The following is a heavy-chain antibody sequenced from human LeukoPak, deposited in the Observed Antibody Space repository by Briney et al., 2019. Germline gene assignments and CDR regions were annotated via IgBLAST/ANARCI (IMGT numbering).Heavy chain of an antibody. CDR1: GGSFSGYY. D-gene: IGHD6-6*01. Sequence: PSETLSLTCAVYGGSFSGYYWSWIRQPPGKGLEWIGEINHSGSTNYNPSLKSRVTISVDTSKNQFSLKLSSVTAADTAVYYCARRIAARSYVDYWGQGTLVTVSS. CDR3: ARRIAARSYVDY. V-gene: IGHV4-34*01. J-gene: IGHJ4*02. CDR2: INHSGST.